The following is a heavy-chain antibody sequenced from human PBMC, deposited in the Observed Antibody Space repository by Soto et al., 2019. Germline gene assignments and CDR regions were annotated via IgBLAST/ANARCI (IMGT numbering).Heavy chain of an antibody. D-gene: IGHD3-10*01. J-gene: IGHJ4*02. CDR3: ARVSRRGDGTRGIDY. Sequence: PSETLSLTCAVYGGSFSSYYWSWIRQPPGKGLEWIGYIYYSGSTNYNPSLKSRVTISVDTSKNQFSLKLSSVTAADTAVYYCARVSRRGDGTRGIDYWGQGTLVTVS. V-gene: IGHV4-59*01. CDR1: GGSFSSYY. CDR2: IYYSGST.